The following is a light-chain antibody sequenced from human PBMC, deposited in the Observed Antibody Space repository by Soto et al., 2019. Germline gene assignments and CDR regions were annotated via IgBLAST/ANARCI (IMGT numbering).Light chain of an antibody. V-gene: IGKV4-1*01. CDR1: QSVLYSSNNKNY. J-gene: IGKJ1*01. CDR2: WAS. Sequence: DIVMTQSPDSLAVSLGERATINCKSSQSVLYSSNNKNYLAWYQQKPRQPPKLLISWASTRESGVPDRFSGSGSALDLSLTISSLQAEDVAVYCCQQYYSAPRTFGQGTKVEIK. CDR3: QQYYSAPRT.